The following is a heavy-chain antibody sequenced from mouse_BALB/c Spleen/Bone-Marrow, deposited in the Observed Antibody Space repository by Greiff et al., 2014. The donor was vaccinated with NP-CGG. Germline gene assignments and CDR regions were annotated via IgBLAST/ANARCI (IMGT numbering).Heavy chain of an antibody. CDR2: INPGSGGT. D-gene: IGHD2-10*01. V-gene: IGHV1-54*01. Sequence: QVQLQQSGAELVRPGTSVKVSCKASGYAFTNYLIEWVKQRPGQGLEWIGVINPGSGGTNYNEKFKGKATLTADKSPSTAYMQLSSLTSDDSAVYFCARGAYYGNYFDYWGRGTTLTVSS. CDR1: GYAFTNYL. J-gene: IGHJ2*01. CDR3: ARGAYYGNYFDY.